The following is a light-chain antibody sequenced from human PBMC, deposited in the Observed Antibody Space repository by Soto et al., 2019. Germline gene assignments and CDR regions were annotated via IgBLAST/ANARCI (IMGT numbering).Light chain of an antibody. CDR2: GAS. J-gene: IGKJ1*01. CDR3: QQYGSSGP. CDR1: LSVRTNY. V-gene: IGKV3-20*01. Sequence: TALTPSPGSLSMSPGESATLSCRASLSVRTNYLASYRQTPSQSPRPLINGASNRATSIPDRFSGSGTGADFTLTISRLEAEDFAVYYCQQYGSSGPFGQVTNSDIK.